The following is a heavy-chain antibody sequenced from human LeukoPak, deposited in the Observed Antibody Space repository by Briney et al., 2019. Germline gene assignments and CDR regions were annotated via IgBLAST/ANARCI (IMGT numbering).Heavy chain of an antibody. Sequence: ASVKVSCKASGYTFTSYDINWVRQATGQGLEWMGWMNPNSGNTGYAQKFQGRVTMTRNTSISTAYMELSSLRSEDTAVYYCARATGTMVYFDYWGQGTLVTVSS. CDR2: MNPNSGNT. D-gene: IGHD1-14*01. V-gene: IGHV1-8*01. CDR3: ARATGTMVYFDY. J-gene: IGHJ4*02. CDR1: GYTFTSYD.